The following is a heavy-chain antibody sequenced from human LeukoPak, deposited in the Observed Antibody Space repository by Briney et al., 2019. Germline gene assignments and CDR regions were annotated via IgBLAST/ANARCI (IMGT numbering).Heavy chain of an antibody. V-gene: IGHV4-39*01. D-gene: IGHD3-22*01. Sequence: SETLSFTCTVSGGSISSSSYYWGWIRQPPGKGLEWIGSIYYSGSTYYNPSLKSRVTISVDTSKNQFSLKLSSVTAADTAVYYCARTYYYDSSGYYFFGANLRPEYYFDYWGQGTLVTVSS. J-gene: IGHJ4*02. CDR1: GGSISSSSYY. CDR3: ARTYYYDSSGYYFFGANLRPEYYFDY. CDR2: IYYSGST.